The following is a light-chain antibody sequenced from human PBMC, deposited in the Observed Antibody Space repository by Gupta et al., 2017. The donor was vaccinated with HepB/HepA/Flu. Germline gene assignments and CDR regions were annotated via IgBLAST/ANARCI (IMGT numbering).Light chain of an antibody. CDR3: HHECSSPLT. Sequence: ETVLTQSPGTLSLSPGERATLSCRASQSFSSTFLAWYQQKPGQAPRLLIYRTSSRATGIPDRFSGSRSATDFTLTISRLEPEDFAVYYCHHECSSPLTFGRGTKVEIK. CDR1: QSFSSTF. V-gene: IGKV3-20*01. J-gene: IGKJ4*01. CDR2: RTS.